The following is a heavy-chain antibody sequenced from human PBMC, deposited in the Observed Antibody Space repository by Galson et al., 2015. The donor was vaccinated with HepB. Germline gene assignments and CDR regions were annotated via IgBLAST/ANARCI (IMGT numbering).Heavy chain of an antibody. CDR1: GYTFTSYD. CDR2: MNPNSGNT. D-gene: IGHD3-10*01. J-gene: IGHJ4*02. CDR3: ARRQMVTMVQGRGLGY. Sequence: SCKASGYTFTSYDINWVRQATGQGLEWMGWMNPNSGNTGYAQKFQGRVTMTRNTSISTAYMELSSLRSEDTAVYYCARRQMVTMVQGRGLGYWGQGTLVTVSS. V-gene: IGHV1-8*01.